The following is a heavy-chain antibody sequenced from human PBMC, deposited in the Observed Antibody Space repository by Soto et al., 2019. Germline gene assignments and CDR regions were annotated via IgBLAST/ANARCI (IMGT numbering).Heavy chain of an antibody. CDR3: VRDSLTPIPGGYYYYHCLDV. CDR1: GFHFSAYA. D-gene: IGHD2-2*01. Sequence: GGTLRLSCSASGFHFSAYAMTWVRQAPGKGLERVAFILNSGVTTFHAASVKGRFTISRDYFKNPVSLQLNTLRAEDTAASYFVRDSLTPIPGGYYYYHCLDVWGRGTRVTVSS. V-gene: IGHV3-23*01. J-gene: IGHJ6*02. CDR2: ILNSGVTT.